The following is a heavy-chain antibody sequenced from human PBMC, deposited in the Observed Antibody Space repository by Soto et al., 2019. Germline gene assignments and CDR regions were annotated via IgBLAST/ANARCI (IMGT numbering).Heavy chain of an antibody. Sequence: GGSLRLSCAASGFTFSSYAMSWVRQAPGKGLEWVSAISGSGGSTSYADSVKGRFTISRDNSKNTLYLQMNSLRAEDTAVYYCAKVISEMATTSRGDYWGQGTLVTVSS. J-gene: IGHJ4*02. CDR2: ISGSGGST. CDR1: GFTFSSYA. V-gene: IGHV3-23*01. CDR3: AKVISEMATTSRGDY. D-gene: IGHD5-12*01.